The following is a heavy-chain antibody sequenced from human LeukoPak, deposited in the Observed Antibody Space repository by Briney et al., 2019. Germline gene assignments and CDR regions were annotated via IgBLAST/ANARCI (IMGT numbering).Heavy chain of an antibody. D-gene: IGHD4-17*01. Sequence: GGSLRLSCAASGFTFSSYSMNWVRQAPGKGLEWVSSISSSSSSIYYADSVKGRFTISRDNSKNTLYLQMNSLRAEDTAVYYCAGVRVTTTLIDYWGQGTLVTVSS. CDR2: ISSSSSSI. J-gene: IGHJ4*02. CDR3: AGVRVTTTLIDY. V-gene: IGHV3-21*04. CDR1: GFTFSSYS.